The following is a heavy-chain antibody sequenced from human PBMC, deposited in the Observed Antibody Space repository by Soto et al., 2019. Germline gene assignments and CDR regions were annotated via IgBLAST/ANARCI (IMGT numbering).Heavy chain of an antibody. CDR3: ASYRGAYCFDS. V-gene: IGHV4-59*01. J-gene: IGHJ4*02. D-gene: IGHD4-4*01. Sequence: TSETLSLTCSVSGRSMSSNYWSWIRQSPDKGLEWLGYVFYGGTDYNPSLEGRVSMSVETSKSQFSLKLTSVTAADTAVYYCASYRGAYCFDSWGQGILVTVSS. CDR1: GRSMSSNY. CDR2: VFYGGT.